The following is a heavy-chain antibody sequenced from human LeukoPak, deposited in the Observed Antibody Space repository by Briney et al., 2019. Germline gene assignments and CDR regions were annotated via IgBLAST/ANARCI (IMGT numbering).Heavy chain of an antibody. V-gene: IGHV3-74*01. CDR3: ARERFHCDV. CDR1: GFTLSSSW. Sequence: PGGSLRLSCEASGFTLSSSWMHWVRQTPAKGLVWVSRITSDGTDTKYADSVKGRFTISRDNAKNTLYLQMNSPRVEDTALYYCARERFHCDVWGQGTLVTVSS. CDR2: ITSDGTDT. D-gene: IGHD3-16*01. J-gene: IGHJ4*02.